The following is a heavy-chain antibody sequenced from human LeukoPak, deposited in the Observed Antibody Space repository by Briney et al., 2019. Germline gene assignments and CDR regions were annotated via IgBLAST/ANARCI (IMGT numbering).Heavy chain of an antibody. D-gene: IGHD3-22*01. Sequence: GGSLRLSCAASGFTFDDYAMHWVRQAPGKGLEWVSTINWNGGSIGYADSVKGRFTISRDNAKNSLYLQLNSLRAEDMALYYCTKGDYYDSKGSSFDYWGQGTLVTVSS. CDR3: TKGDYYDSKGSSFDY. J-gene: IGHJ4*02. CDR2: INWNGGSI. CDR1: GFTFDDYA. V-gene: IGHV3-9*03.